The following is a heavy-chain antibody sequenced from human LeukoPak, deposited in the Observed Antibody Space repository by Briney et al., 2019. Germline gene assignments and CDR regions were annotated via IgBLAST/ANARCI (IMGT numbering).Heavy chain of an antibody. CDR2: IYTSGST. V-gene: IGHV4-61*02. D-gene: IGHD6-19*01. J-gene: IGHJ2*01. CDR1: GGSISSGSYY. CDR3: ARDRSKQWLSWYFDL. Sequence: SETLSLTYTVSGGSISSGSYYWSWIRQPAGKGLEWIGRIYTSGSTNYNPSLKSRVTISVDTSKNQFSLKLSSVTAADTAVYYCARDRSKQWLSWYFDLWGRGTLVTVSS.